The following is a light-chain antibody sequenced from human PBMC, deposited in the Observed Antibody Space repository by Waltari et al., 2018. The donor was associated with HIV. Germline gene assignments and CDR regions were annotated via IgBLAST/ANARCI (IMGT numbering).Light chain of an antibody. Sequence: NFMLTQPHSVSESPGTTVTISCTRNSGSIASNSVQWYQRRPGSSPTTVIFDHSQRPSGVSDRFSASIDTSSNSASLTIVGLKTEDEGDFFCHSYYSDNQIFGGGTKLTVL. CDR1: SGSIASNS. CDR2: DHS. CDR3: HSYYSDNQI. J-gene: IGLJ2*01. V-gene: IGLV6-57*01.